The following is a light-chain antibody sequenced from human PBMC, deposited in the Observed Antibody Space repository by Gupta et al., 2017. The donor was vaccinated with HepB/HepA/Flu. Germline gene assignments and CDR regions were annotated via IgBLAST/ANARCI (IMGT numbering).Light chain of an antibody. Sequence: DIQMTQSPSSLSASVGDRVTITCRASQGIGNDLRWFQQKPGKAPKRMIYSASSWDSGVPSRFSGNGSGTEFTLTISNLQPEDFANYYCRQHDNSPITFGHGTKVDIK. V-gene: IGKV1-17*02. CDR2: SAS. J-gene: IGKJ3*01. CDR1: QGIGND. CDR3: RQHDNSPIT.